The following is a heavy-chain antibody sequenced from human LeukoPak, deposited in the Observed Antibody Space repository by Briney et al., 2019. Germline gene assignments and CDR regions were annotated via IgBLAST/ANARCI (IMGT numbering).Heavy chain of an antibody. Sequence: GGSLRLSCAASTFSVTNAWMSWVRQAPGKGLEWVSAISGSGGSTYYADSVKGRFTISRDNSKNTLYLQMNSLRAEDTAVYYCAKGDKGGPNYYWGQGTLVTVSS. V-gene: IGHV3-23*01. J-gene: IGHJ4*02. CDR1: TFSVTNAW. CDR2: ISGSGGST. CDR3: AKGDKGGPNYY. D-gene: IGHD3-16*01.